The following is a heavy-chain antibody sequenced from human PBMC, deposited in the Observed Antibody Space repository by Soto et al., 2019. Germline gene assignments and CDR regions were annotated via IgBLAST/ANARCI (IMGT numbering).Heavy chain of an antibody. J-gene: IGHJ1*01. CDR3: AREGSGYNF. Sequence: SVKVSCKASGGTFSSFGISGVRQAPGQGLEWMGGIIPVFGRPNYAQRFRGRLTITADESTSTSYMELIDLGAEDTAVYYCAREGSGYNFWGQGTQVTVSS. CDR1: GGTFSSFG. V-gene: IGHV1-69*13. CDR2: IIPVFGRP. D-gene: IGHD5-12*01.